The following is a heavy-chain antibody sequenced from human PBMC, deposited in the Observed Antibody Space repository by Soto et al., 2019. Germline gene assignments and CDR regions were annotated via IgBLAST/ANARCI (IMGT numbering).Heavy chain of an antibody. CDR1: GGSISSGDYY. D-gene: IGHD3-9*01. CDR2: IYYSGST. J-gene: IGHJ6*02. CDR3: AREGYFVLPGMDV. V-gene: IGHV4-30-4*01. Sequence: PSETLSLTCTFSGGSISSGDYYWSWIRQPPGKGLEWIGYIYYSGSTYYNPSLKSRVTISVDTSKNQFSLKLSSVTAADTAVYYCAREGYFVLPGMDVWGQGTTVTVSS.